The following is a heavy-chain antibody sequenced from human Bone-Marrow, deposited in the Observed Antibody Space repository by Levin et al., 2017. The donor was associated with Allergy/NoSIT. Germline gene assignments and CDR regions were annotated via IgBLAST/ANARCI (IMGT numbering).Heavy chain of an antibody. CDR1: GFTFSSYS. D-gene: IGHD6-19*01. V-gene: IGHV3-21*01. CDR3: ARDVSSGFAAFDY. Sequence: PGGSLRLSCAASGFTFSSYSMNWVRQAPGKGLEWVSLISSSSSNIYHADSVKGRFTISRDNAKNSLYLQMNSLRAEDTAVYYCARDVSSGFAAFDYWGQGTLVTVSS. CDR2: ISSSSSNI. J-gene: IGHJ4*02.